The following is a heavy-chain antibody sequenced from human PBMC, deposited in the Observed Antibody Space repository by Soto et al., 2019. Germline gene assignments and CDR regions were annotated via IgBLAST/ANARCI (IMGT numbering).Heavy chain of an antibody. CDR2: VSPADSET. V-gene: IGHV5-51*01. D-gene: IGHD3-9*01. CDR3: VRTAGAVTVYFKN. J-gene: IGHJ4*02. CDR1: GYPLAYNW. Sequence: VESLKISGSASGYPLAYNWIGWVRQKSGKGLEWMGIVSPADSETRYSPSFEGQVTISADKSLGTAYLQWSSLKASDTAIYYCVRTAGAVTVYFKNWGPGTLVTVSS.